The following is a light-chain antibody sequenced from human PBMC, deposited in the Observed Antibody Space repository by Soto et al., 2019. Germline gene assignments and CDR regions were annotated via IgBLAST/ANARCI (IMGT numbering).Light chain of an antibody. V-gene: IGKV4-1*01. J-gene: IGKJ5*01. CDR2: WAS. Sequence: IVTTQSPGCLALSLGERSTIHSKSSRSVFYSSTNKNSVAWYQQKPGQPPQLLIYWASTRDSGVPARFSGSESGTDFTITISSLQHEDFENYYCQQSYSTPLTGGQGTRRELK. CDR3: QQSYSTPLT. CDR1: RSVFYSSTNKNS.